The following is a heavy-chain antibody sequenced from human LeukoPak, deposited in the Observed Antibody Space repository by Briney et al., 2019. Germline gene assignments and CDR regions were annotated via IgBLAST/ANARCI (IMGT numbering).Heavy chain of an antibody. D-gene: IGHD1-26*01. V-gene: IGHV3-23*01. J-gene: IGHJ4*02. CDR1: GFSFNTCA. CDR3: AKDLRGAGFDY. CDR2: ISGGGRST. Sequence: GGSLRLSCAASGFSFNTCAMSWVRQAPGKGLEWVSTISGGGRSTDYADSVKGQFTISRDNSKNTLYLQMNSLRAEDTAVYYCAKDLRGAGFDYWGQGNLVTVSS.